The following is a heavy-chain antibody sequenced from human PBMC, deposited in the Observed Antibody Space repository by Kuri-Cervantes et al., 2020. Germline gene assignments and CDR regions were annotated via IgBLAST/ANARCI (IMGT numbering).Heavy chain of an antibody. CDR2: INPSGGST. J-gene: IGHJ4*02. CDR1: GYTFTSYY. Sequence: ASVKVSCKASGYTFTSYYMHWVRQAPGQGLEWMGIINPSGGSTSYAQKFQGRVTMTRDTSTSTVYMELRSLRSDDTAVYYCARDSHVVFRGIAAGGYWGQGTLVTVSS. D-gene: IGHD6-13*01. V-gene: IGHV1-46*01. CDR3: ARDSHVVFRGIAAGGY.